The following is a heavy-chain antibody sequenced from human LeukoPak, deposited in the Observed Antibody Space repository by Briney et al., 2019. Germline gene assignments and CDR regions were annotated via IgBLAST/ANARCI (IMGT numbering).Heavy chain of an antibody. Sequence: GGSLRLSCVVSGFTFSSYSMNWVRQAPGKGLEWVSYISSSSSTIYYADSVKGRFTISRDNAKNSLYLQMDSLRAEDTAVYYCARVKNGFDGNGYPYYYYYMDVWGRGTTVTVFS. CDR1: GFTFSSYS. D-gene: IGHD3-22*01. J-gene: IGHJ6*03. V-gene: IGHV3-48*04. CDR3: ARVKNGFDGNGYPYYYYYMDV. CDR2: ISSSSSTI.